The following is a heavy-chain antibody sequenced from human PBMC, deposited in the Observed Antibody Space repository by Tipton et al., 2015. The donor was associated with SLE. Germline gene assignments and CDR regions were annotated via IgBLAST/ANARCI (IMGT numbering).Heavy chain of an antibody. V-gene: IGHV4-34*01. J-gene: IGHJ2*01. CDR2: INHSGSA. D-gene: IGHD4/OR15-4a*01. Sequence: TLSLTCAVYGGSFSGYYWSWIRQPPGKGLEWIAEINHSGSANYNPSLNSRVTISVDTSKSQVSLKLSSVTAADTAVYYCASYGEVWYFDLWGRGTLVTVSS. CDR1: GGSFSGYY. CDR3: ASYGEVWYFDL.